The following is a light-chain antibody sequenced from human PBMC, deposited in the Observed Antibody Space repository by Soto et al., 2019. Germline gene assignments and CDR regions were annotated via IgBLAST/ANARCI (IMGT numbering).Light chain of an antibody. CDR3: QQYDDFPLT. J-gene: IGKJ4*01. Sequence: DIQMTQSPSSLSASAGDRITITCQASQDIATFLNWYQQKPGKAPRLLIYDASTLKPGDTSRFSGSGSGTDFTFTISSLQSEDIATYYCQQYDDFPLTFGGGTKVDIK. CDR2: DAS. CDR1: QDIATF. V-gene: IGKV1-33*01.